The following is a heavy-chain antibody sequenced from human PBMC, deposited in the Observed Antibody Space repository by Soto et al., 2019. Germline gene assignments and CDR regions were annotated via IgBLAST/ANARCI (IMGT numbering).Heavy chain of an antibody. V-gene: IGHV4-39*01. CDR3: ARQVGSGNWYFDL. CDR1: GGSISTSRYY. Sequence: QLQLQESGPGRVEPPETLSLTCTVSGGSISTSRYYWVWIRQPPGKGLEWIGSIFYSGTTYYNPSLKSRVTISVDTSKNQFSLELTSVTAADTSVFYCARQVGSGNWYFDLWGRGTLVTVSS. CDR2: IFYSGTT. D-gene: IGHD3-10*01. J-gene: IGHJ2*01.